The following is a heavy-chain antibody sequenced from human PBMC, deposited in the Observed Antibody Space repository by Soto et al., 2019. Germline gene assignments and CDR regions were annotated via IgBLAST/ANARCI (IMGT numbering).Heavy chain of an antibody. D-gene: IGHD3-10*01. CDR3: ARGRGGD. CDR1: GFTFSDCY. Sequence: PGGSLRLSCAASGFTFSDCYMSWIRQAPGKGLEWVSYISNSGTYTNYADSVKGRFTISRDNAKNSLYLRMNSLRTEDTAVYYCARGRGGDWGQGTLVTVSS. J-gene: IGHJ4*02. CDR2: ISNSGTYT. V-gene: IGHV3-11*06.